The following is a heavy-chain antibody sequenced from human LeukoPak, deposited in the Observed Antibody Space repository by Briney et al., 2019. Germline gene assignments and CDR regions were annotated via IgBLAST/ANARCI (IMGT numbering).Heavy chain of an antibody. Sequence: GSSVKVSCEASGGIFISNAISWVRQAPGQGLEWMRGLIPIFGTPDYSQKFQGRVTITADESTSTVYMELSSLRSEDTALYYCARWAGSQWHGPFDFWGQGTLVTVSS. D-gene: IGHD6-19*01. V-gene: IGHV1-69*01. CDR2: LIPIFGTP. CDR1: GGIFISNA. CDR3: ARWAGSQWHGPFDF. J-gene: IGHJ4*02.